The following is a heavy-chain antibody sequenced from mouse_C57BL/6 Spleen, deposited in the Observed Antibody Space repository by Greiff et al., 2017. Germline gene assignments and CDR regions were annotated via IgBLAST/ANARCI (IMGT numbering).Heavy chain of an antibody. D-gene: IGHD2-1*01. V-gene: IGHV1-78*01. CDR3: AKDNGNYVYAMDY. J-gene: IGHJ4*01. Sequence: LVESDAELVKPGASVKISCKVSGYTFTDHTIHWMKQRPEQGLEWIGYIYPRDGSTKYTEKFKGKATLTADKSSSTAYMQLNSLTSEDSAVYFCAKDNGNYVYAMDYWGQGTSVTVAS. CDR1: GYTFTDHT. CDR2: IYPRDGST.